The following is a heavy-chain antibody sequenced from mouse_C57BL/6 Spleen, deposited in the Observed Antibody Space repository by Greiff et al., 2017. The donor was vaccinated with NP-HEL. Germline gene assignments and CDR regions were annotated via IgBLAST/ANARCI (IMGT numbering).Heavy chain of an antibody. D-gene: IGHD2-12*01. V-gene: IGHV1-74*01. J-gene: IGHJ2*01. CDR2: IHPSDSDT. CDR1: GYTFTSYW. CDR3: AGCYDVDY. Sequence: VQLQQSGAELVKPGASVKVSCKASGYTFTSYWMHWVKQRPGQGLEWIGRIHPSDSDTNYNQKFKGKATLTVDKSSSTANMKLSSLPSEDSAVYYFAGCYDVDYWGQGTTLTVSS.